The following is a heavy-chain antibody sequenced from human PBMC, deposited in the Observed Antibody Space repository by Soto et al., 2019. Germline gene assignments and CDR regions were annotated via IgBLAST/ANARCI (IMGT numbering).Heavy chain of an antibody. Sequence: ASVKVSCKASGGTFSSYAISWVRQAPGQGLEWMGGIIPIFGTANYAQKFQGRVTITADESTSTAYMELSSLRSEDTAVYYCARIGAPYYYDSSGYQPYYFDYWGQGTLVTVSS. J-gene: IGHJ4*02. V-gene: IGHV1-69*13. CDR2: IIPIFGTA. CDR1: GGTFSSYA. CDR3: ARIGAPYYYDSSGYQPYYFDY. D-gene: IGHD3-22*01.